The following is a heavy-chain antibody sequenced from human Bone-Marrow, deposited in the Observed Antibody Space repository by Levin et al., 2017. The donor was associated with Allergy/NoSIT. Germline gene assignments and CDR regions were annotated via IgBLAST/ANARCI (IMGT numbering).Heavy chain of an antibody. V-gene: IGHV1-24*01. CDR1: GSSLTELS. D-gene: IGHD4-23*01. CDR2: ANPEDGEP. J-gene: IGHJ3*02. Sequence: PGGSLRLSCKVSGSSLTELSIHWVRQAPGKGLEWMGTANPEDGEPIYAQNFEDRVTMTEDTSTDTAYVELSSLRSGDTAVYYCATGSTVEMDAFDIWGQGTMVTVSS. CDR3: ATGSTVEMDAFDI.